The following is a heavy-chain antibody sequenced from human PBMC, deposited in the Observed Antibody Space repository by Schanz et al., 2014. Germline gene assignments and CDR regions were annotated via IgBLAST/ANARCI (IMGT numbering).Heavy chain of an antibody. Sequence: QVQLVESGGAVVQPGGSLRLSCAATGFTFSDFGMHWVRQASGRGLEWVAFMPFDYSSQYYADSVKGRFTISRDNSRNTLYLQMNSLTGDDTAVYYCARDRQQLVGRIGYYYGMDVWGQGTTVTVSS. D-gene: IGHD6-13*01. CDR1: GFTFSDFG. CDR3: ARDRQQLVGRIGYYYGMDV. J-gene: IGHJ6*02. CDR2: MPFDYSSQ. V-gene: IGHV3-30*02.